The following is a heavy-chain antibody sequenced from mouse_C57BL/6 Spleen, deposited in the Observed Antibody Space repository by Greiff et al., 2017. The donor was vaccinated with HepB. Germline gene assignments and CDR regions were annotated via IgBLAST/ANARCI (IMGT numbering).Heavy chain of an antibody. J-gene: IGHJ3*01. V-gene: IGHV1-52*01. CDR2: IDPSDSET. Sequence: QVQLQQSGAELVRPGSSVKLSCKASGYTFTSYWMHWVKQRPIQGLEWIGNIDPSDSETHYNQKFKDKATLTVDKSSSTAYMQLSSLTSEDSAVYYCARSGDYDYDGGFAYWGQGTLVTVSA. D-gene: IGHD2-4*01. CDR1: GYTFTSYW. CDR3: ARSGDYDYDGGFAY.